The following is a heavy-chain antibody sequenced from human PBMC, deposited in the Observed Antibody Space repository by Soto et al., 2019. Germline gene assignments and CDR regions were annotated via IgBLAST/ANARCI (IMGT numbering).Heavy chain of an antibody. Sequence: QVQLVQSGAEVKKPGSSVEVSCKASGYTFTTYYIHWVRHAPGQGLEWMGVINPGGVSTKYAQKFQDRVTMPSDTSTSTVYMDLSSLRSEDTAVYFCARGGNGDNVGYWYFDLWGRGTQVTVSP. V-gene: IGHV1-46*01. CDR2: INPGGVST. CDR3: ARGGNGDNVGYWYFDL. D-gene: IGHD4-17*01. J-gene: IGHJ2*01. CDR1: GYTFTTYY.